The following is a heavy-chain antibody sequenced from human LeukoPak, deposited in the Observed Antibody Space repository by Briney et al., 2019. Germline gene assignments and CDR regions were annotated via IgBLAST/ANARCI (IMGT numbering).Heavy chain of an antibody. CDR1: GDSISSSSYY. CDR2: IYYSVTT. CDR3: ARAASKLSYYYYMDV. J-gene: IGHJ6*03. V-gene: IGHV4-39*07. Sequence: SETLSLTCTVSGDSISSSSYYWGWIRQPPGKGLEWIGSIYYSVTTYYNPSLKSRVTISVDTSKNQFSLKLSSVTAADTAVYYCARAASKLSYYYYMDVWGKGTTVTVSS. D-gene: IGHD5-18*01.